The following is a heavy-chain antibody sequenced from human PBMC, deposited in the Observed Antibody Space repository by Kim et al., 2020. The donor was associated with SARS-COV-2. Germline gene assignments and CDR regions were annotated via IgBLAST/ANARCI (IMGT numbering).Heavy chain of an antibody. CDR2: IIPIFGTA. CDR1: GGTFSSYA. D-gene: IGHD1-26*01. CDR3: ARDRGATTEYYYYGMDF. Sequence: SVKVSCKASGGTFSSYAISWVRQAPGQGLEWMGGIIPIFGTANYAQKFQGRVTITADESTSTAYMELSSLRSGDTAVYYCARDRGATTEYYYYGMDFWGQGTTVTVS. V-gene: IGHV1-69*13. J-gene: IGHJ6*02.